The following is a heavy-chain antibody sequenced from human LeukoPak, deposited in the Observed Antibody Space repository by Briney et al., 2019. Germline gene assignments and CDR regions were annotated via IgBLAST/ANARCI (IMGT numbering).Heavy chain of an antibody. V-gene: IGHV1-69*05. CDR3: AIGYCSSTSCPKGYYYYYYMDV. CDR1: GGPFHTYA. Sequence: GASVKVSCKASGGPFHTYAISWVRLVPGQGLEWMGGIIPIFGTANYAQKFQGRVTITTDESTSTAYMELSSLRSEDTAVYYCAIGYCSSTSCPKGYYYYYYMDVWGKGTTVTVSS. CDR2: IIPIFGTA. D-gene: IGHD2-2*01. J-gene: IGHJ6*03.